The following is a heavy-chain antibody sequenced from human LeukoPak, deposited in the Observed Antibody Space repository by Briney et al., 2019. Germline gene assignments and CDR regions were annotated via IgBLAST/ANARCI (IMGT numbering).Heavy chain of an antibody. J-gene: IGHJ5*02. Sequence: ASVKVSCKASGYTVNHFGISWVRQAPGHGREWMGGISAYDGNTNSLQKFQGRITLTTDTATSTAYMELRSLRSDDTAVYYCARDKVIASAGTPNWFDPWGQGTLVTVSS. D-gene: IGHD2-21*01. CDR3: ARDKVIASAGTPNWFDP. CDR2: ISAYDGNT. CDR1: GYTVNHFG. V-gene: IGHV1-18*01.